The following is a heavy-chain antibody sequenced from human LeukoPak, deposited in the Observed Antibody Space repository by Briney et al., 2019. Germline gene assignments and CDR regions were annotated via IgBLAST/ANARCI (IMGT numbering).Heavy chain of an antibody. CDR3: AGYYGDNGFDP. J-gene: IGHJ5*02. CDR1: GFNFDDYV. V-gene: IGHV3-20*04. CDR2: IIWNGGSR. D-gene: IGHD4-23*01. Sequence: GGSLRLSCAASGFNFDDYVMSWVRQAPGKGLEWVSGIIWNGGSRGYADSVKGRFTISRDNARNSLYLQMNSLRAEDTAVYYCAGYYGDNGFDPWGQGTLVTVSS.